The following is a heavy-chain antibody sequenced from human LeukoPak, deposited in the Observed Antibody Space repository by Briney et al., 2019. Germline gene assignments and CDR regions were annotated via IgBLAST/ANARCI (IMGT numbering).Heavy chain of an antibody. D-gene: IGHD2-21*02. J-gene: IGHJ4*02. CDR1: GGSISSYY. V-gene: IGHV4-59*01. Sequence: SETLSLTCTVSGGSISSYYWSWIRQPPGKGLEWIGYIYYSGSTNYNPSLKSRVTISVDTSKNQFSLKLSSVTAADTAVYYCARRTAGGYFDXWGQGTLVTVSS. CDR2: IYYSGST. CDR3: ARRTAGGYFDX.